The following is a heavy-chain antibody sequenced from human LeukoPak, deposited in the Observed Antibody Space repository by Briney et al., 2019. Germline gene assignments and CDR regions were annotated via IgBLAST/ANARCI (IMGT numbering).Heavy chain of an antibody. CDR1: GGTFGSYA. J-gene: IGHJ4*02. D-gene: IGHD5-12*01. Sequence: SVKVSCKASGGTFGSYAISWVRQAPGQGLEWMGGIIPIFGTANYAQKSQGRVTITADESTSTAYMELSSLRSEDTAVYYCARVWDGVSDYEGYWGQGTLVTVSS. CDR3: ARVWDGVSDYEGY. V-gene: IGHV1-69*13. CDR2: IIPIFGTA.